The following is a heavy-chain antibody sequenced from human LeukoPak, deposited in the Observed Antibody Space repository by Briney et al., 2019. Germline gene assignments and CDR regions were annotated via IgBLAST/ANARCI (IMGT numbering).Heavy chain of an antibody. Sequence: EASVKVSCTASGGTFSSYAIHWVRQAPGQRLEWMGWISAGNGNTKYSQNFQGRVTFISNTSATTAFMELSSLRSEDAAVYYCARDSGSGNNDYWGQGTLVTVSS. J-gene: IGHJ4*02. CDR2: ISAGNGNT. V-gene: IGHV1-3*01. CDR3: ARDSGSGNNDY. CDR1: GGTFSSYA. D-gene: IGHD1-26*01.